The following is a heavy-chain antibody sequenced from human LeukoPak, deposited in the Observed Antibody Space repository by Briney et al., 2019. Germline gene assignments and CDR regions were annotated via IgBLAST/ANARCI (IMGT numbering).Heavy chain of an antibody. D-gene: IGHD2-2*01. V-gene: IGHV5-51*01. CDR1: GYSFTSYW. CDR3: ARRGYCSSTSCYYFDY. Sequence: GESLKISCKGSGYSFTSYWIGGVRQMPGKGLEWMGIIYPGDSDTRYSPSFQGQVTISADKSISTAYLQWSSLKASDTAMYYCARRGYCSSTSCYYFDYWGQGTLVTVSS. CDR2: IYPGDSDT. J-gene: IGHJ4*02.